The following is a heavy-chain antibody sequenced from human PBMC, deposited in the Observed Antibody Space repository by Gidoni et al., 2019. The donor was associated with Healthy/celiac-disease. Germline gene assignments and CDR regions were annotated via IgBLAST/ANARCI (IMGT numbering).Heavy chain of an antibody. V-gene: IGHV3-15*01. CDR2: IKSKTDGGTT. J-gene: IGHJ3*02. D-gene: IGHD3-22*01. CDR1: GFTFSNAW. Sequence: EVQLVESGGGLVKPGGSLRLSCAASGFTFSNAWMSWVRQAPGKGLEWVGRIKSKTDGGTTDYAAPVKGRFTISRDDSKNTLYLQMNSLKTEDTAVYYCSYYYDSSGYYGDDAFDIWGQGTMVTVSS. CDR3: SYYYDSSGYYGDDAFDI.